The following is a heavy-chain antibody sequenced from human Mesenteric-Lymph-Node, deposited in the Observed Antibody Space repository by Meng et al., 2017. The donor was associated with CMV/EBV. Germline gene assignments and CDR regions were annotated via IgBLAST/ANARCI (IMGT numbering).Heavy chain of an antibody. J-gene: IGHJ6*02. CDR1: GFTFSSYE. CDR3: ARDHVVVVPAAIHYYYYGMDV. CDR2: ISSSGSTI. D-gene: IGHD2-2*01. Sequence: GGSLRLSCAASGFTFSSYEMNWVRQAPGKGLEWVSYISSSGSTIYYADSVKGRFTISRDNAKNSLYLQMNSLRAEDTAVYYCARDHVVVVPAAIHYYYYGMDVWGQGTTVTVSS. V-gene: IGHV3-48*03.